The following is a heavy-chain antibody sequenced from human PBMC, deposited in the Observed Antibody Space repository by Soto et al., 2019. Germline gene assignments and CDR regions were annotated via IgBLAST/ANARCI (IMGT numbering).Heavy chain of an antibody. D-gene: IGHD3-16*02. V-gene: IGHV4-34*01. J-gene: IGHJ2*01. CDR2: INHSGST. Sequence: SETLSLTCAVYGGSFSGYYWSWIRQPPGKGLEWIGEINHSGSTNYNPSLKSRVTISVDTSKNQFSLKLSSVTAADTAAYYCARRHDYIWGSYRYDGNWYFDLWGRGTLVTVSS. CDR1: GGSFSGYY. CDR3: ARRHDYIWGSYRYDGNWYFDL.